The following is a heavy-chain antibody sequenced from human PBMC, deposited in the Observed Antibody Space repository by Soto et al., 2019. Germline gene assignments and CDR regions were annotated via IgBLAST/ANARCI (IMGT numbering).Heavy chain of an antibody. V-gene: IGHV3-53*01. D-gene: IGHD5-12*01. CDR2: IYSGGST. CDR3: ARILVATTSPDAFDI. CDR1: GFTFSSRA. Sequence: RLSCAASGFTFSSRAMSWVRQAPGEGLDWVSVIYSGGSTYYADSVKGRFTISRDNSKNTLYLQMNSLRAEDTAVYYCARILVATTSPDAFDIWGQGTMVTVSS. J-gene: IGHJ3*02.